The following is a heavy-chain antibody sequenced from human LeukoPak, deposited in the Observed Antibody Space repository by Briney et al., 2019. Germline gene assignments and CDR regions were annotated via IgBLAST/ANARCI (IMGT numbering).Heavy chain of an antibody. D-gene: IGHD3-9*01. CDR1: GGSISSSSYY. V-gene: IGHV4-39*01. Sequence: SETLSLTCTVSGGSISSSSYYWGWIRQPPGKGLEWIGSIYYSGSTYYNPSLKSRVTISVDTSKNQFSLKLSSVTAADTAVYYCASLPRYFDFQFDYWGQGTLVTVSS. CDR3: ASLPRYFDFQFDY. J-gene: IGHJ4*02. CDR2: IYYSGST.